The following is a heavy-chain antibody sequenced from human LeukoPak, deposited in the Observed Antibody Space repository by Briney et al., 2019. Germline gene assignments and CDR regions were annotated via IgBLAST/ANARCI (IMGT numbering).Heavy chain of an antibody. CDR2: ISAYNGNT. CDR3: ARSLITMVRGVYSFDLDFNLPNWFDP. CDR1: GYTFTSYG. J-gene: IGHJ5*02. Sequence: VASVKVSCKASGYTFTSYGISWVRQAPGQGLEWMGWISAYNGNTNYAQKLQGRVTMTTDTSTSTAYMELRSLRSDDTAVYYCARSLITMVRGVYSFDLDFNLPNWFDPWGQGTLVTVSS. D-gene: IGHD3-10*01. V-gene: IGHV1-18*01.